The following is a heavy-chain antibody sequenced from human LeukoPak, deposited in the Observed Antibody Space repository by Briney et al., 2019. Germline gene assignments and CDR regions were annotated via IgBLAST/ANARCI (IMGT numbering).Heavy chain of an antibody. CDR3: AADQPRYPDAFDI. J-gene: IGHJ3*02. D-gene: IGHD1-1*01. V-gene: IGHV1-58*02. CDR1: GFTSTTST. Sequence: SVRVSCKASGFTSTTSTMQWVRQARGQRLEWIGWIVVGSGDTNYAEKFQERVTITRDMSTSTVYMELSSLRSDDTAVYYCAADQPRYPDAFDIWGQGTMVTVSS. CDR2: IVVGSGDT.